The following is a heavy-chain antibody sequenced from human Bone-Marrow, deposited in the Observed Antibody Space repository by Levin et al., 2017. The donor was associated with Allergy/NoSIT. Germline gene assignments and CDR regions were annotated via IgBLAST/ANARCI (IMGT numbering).Heavy chain of an antibody. D-gene: IGHD3-16*01. V-gene: IGHV3-74*01. CDR3: AKGGGKVFDY. Sequence: GGSLRLSCGASGFTFSSYWMHWVRQAPGKGLVWVSRINSDGSSTSYADSVKGRVTISRDNAKNTLYLQMNSLRAEDTAVYYCAKGGGKVFDYWGQGILVTVSS. J-gene: IGHJ4*02. CDR1: GFTFSSYW. CDR2: INSDGSST.